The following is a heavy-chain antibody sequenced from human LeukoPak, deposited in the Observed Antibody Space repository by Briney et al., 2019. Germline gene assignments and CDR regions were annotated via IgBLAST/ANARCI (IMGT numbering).Heavy chain of an antibody. CDR3: ARARGAMIVVVTPYDY. CDR2: IYHSGST. D-gene: IGHD3-22*01. J-gene: IGHJ4*02. CDR1: GGSISSSNW. Sequence: SGTLSLTCAVSGGSISSSNWWSWVRPPPGKGLEWIGEIYHSGSTNYNPSLKSRVTISVDKSKNQFSLKLSSVTAADTAVYYCARARGAMIVVVTPYDYWGQGTLVTVSS. V-gene: IGHV4-4*02.